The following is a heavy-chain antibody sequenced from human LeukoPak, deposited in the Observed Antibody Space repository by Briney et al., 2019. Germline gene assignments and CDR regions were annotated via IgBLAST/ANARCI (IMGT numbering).Heavy chain of an antibody. J-gene: IGHJ4*02. V-gene: IGHV4-39*01. CDR2: IYYSGST. D-gene: IGHD4-17*01. Sequence: SETLSLTCTVSGGSISSSSYYWGWIRQPPGKGLEWIGSIYYSGSTYYNPSLKSRVTISVDTSKNQFPLKLSSVTAADTAVYYCARRDDYGDHFDYWGQGTLVTVSS. CDR3: ARRDDYGDHFDY. CDR1: GGSISSSSYY.